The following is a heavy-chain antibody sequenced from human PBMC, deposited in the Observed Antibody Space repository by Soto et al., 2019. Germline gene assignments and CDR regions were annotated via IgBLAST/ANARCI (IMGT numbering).Heavy chain of an antibody. CDR1: GFTFSSYA. CDR3: ARAFGHSYGYDKDPADV. J-gene: IGHJ6*02. CDR2: ISSSGSYI. V-gene: IGHV3-21*01. D-gene: IGHD5-18*01. Sequence: GGSLRLSCAASGFTFSSYAMSWVRQAPGKGLEWVSAISSSGSYIYYADSVKGRFTISRDNAKNSLYLQMNSLRAEDTAVYYCARAFGHSYGYDKDPADVWGQGTTVTVSS.